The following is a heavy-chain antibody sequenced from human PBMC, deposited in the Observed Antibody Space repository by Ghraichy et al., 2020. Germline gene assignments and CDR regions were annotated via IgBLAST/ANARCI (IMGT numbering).Heavy chain of an antibody. CDR1: GGSFSGYY. CDR2: INHSGST. V-gene: IGHV4-34*01. Sequence: SETLSLTCAVYGGSFSGYYWSWIRQPPGKGLEWIGEINHSGSTNYNPSLKSRVTISVDTSKNQFSLKLSSVTAADTAVYYCARDPRQVDAFDIWGQGTMVTVSS. CDR3: ARDPRQVDAFDI. J-gene: IGHJ3*02.